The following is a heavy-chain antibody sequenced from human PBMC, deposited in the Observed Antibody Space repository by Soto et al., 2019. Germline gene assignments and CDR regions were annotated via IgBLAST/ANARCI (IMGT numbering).Heavy chain of an antibody. CDR3: ARSPDSSGYYPRWYYYGMDV. CDR2: SYHSGST. D-gene: IGHD3-22*01. J-gene: IGHJ6*02. Sequence: SETLSLTRAVSGGSTIHSKWWSWVRQPPGKGLVWIGESYHSGSTNYNPSLKSRVTISVDKSKNQFSLKLSSVTAADTAVYYCARSPDSSGYYPRWYYYGMDVWGQGTTVTVS. V-gene: IGHV4-4*02. CDR1: GGSTIHSKW.